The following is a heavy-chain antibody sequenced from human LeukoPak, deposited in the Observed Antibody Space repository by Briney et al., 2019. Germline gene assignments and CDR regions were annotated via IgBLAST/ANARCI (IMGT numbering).Heavy chain of an antibody. CDR2: INPNSGGT. D-gene: IGHD3-10*01. CDR3: ARDLYYYGSGSYYPYVDY. CDR1: GYTFTGYY. J-gene: IGHJ4*02. Sequence: GASVKVSCKASGYTFTGYYMHWVRQAPGQGLEWMGWINPNSGGTNYAQKFQARVTMTRDTSISTAYMELSRLRSDDTAVYYCARDLYYYGSGSYYPYVDYWGQGTLVTVSS. V-gene: IGHV1-2*02.